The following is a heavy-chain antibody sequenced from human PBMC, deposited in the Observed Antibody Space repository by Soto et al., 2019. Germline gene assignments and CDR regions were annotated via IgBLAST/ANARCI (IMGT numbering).Heavy chain of an antibody. V-gene: IGHV3-48*03. Sequence: EVQVVESGGGLVQPGGSLRLSCAASGFPFSSSEMNWVRQAPGRGLEWISYISSSGSTIYYADSVRGRFTISRDNAKNSLYLQMNSLRAEDTAVYYCARGNSPVTIYWGQGTPATVSS. CDR1: GFPFSSSE. D-gene: IGHD2-2*01. CDR2: ISSSGSTI. CDR3: ARGNSPVTIY. J-gene: IGHJ4*02.